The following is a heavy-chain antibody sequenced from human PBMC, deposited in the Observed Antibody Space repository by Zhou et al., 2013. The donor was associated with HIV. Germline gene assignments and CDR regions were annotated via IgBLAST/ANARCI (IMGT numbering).Heavy chain of an antibody. CDR1: GYTFTGYY. J-gene: IGHJ4*02. Sequence: QVQLVQSGAEVKKPGASVKVSCKASGYTFTGYYMHWVRQAPGQGLEWMGWINPNSGGTNYAQKFQGRVTMTRDTSISTAYMELSRLRSDDTAVYYCARDATGAGYSGYGDYWGQGTLVTVSS. V-gene: IGHV1-2*02. CDR3: ARDATGAGYSGYGDY. CDR2: INPNSGGT. D-gene: IGHD5-12*01.